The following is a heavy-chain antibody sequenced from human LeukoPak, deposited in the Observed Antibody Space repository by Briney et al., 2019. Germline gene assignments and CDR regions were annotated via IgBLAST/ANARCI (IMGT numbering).Heavy chain of an antibody. J-gene: IGHJ4*02. CDR1: GFTFSRYW. V-gene: IGHV3-7*01. Sequence: GGSLRLSCSASGFTFSRYWMSWVRQAPGKGLEWVANIKQDGSEKYYVDSVKGRFTISRDNAKNSLYLQMNSLRAEDTAVYYCARSAGSSSWYEGYYFDYWGQGTLVTVSS. D-gene: IGHD6-13*01. CDR3: ARSAGSSSWYEGYYFDY. CDR2: IKQDGSEK.